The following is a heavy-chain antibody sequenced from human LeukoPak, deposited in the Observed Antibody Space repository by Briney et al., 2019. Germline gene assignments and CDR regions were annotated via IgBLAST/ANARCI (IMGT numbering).Heavy chain of an antibody. Sequence: GRSLRLSCAASGFTFSSYAKHWVRQAPGKGLEWVAVTSYDGSSKYYADSVKGRFTISRDNSMNTLYLQMNSLRPEDTAVYYCARDHAAGYSSSGSNTWGKLGGWGQGTLVTVSS. J-gene: IGHJ4*02. D-gene: IGHD6-13*01. CDR1: GFTFSSYA. CDR3: ARDHAAGYSSSGSNTWGKLGG. V-gene: IGHV3-30-3*01. CDR2: TSYDGSSK.